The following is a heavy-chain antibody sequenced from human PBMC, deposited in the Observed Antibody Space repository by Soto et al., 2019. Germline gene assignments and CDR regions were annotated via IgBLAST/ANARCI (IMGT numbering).Heavy chain of an antibody. V-gene: IGHV7-4-1*01. CDR2: INTNTGNP. CDR3: ARWGRDYDFWSGYYTGYYYGMDV. D-gene: IGHD3-3*01. CDR1: GYTFTSYA. Sequence: ASVKVSCKASGYTFTSYAMNCVRQAPGQGLEWMGWINTNTGNPTYAQGFTGRFVLSLDTSVSTAYLQICSLKAEDTAVYYCARWGRDYDFWSGYYTGYYYGMDVWGQGTTVTVSS. J-gene: IGHJ6*02.